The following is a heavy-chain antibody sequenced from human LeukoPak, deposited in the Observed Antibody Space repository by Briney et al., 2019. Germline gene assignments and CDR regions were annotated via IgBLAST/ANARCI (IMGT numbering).Heavy chain of an antibody. V-gene: IGHV4-59*01. D-gene: IGHD1-26*01. J-gene: IGHJ3*02. Sequence: PSETLSLTCTVSGGSISSYYWSWIRQPPGKGLEWIGYIYYSGSTNYNPSLKSRVTISVDTSKNQFSLQLSSVTAADTAVYYCARGPVGSAFDIWGQGTMVTVSS. CDR1: GGSISSYY. CDR3: ARGPVGSAFDI. CDR2: IYYSGST.